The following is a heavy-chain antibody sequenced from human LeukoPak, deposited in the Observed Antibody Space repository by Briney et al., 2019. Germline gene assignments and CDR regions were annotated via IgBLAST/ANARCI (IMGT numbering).Heavy chain of an antibody. Sequence: ASVKVSCKASGYTFIGYYLHWVRQAPGQGLEWMGWINPKSGGTNYAQKFQGRVTMTRDTSISTAYLELGGLRSDDTAVYYCARYSSSSPFDYWGQGTLVTVSS. J-gene: IGHJ4*02. D-gene: IGHD6-6*01. CDR1: GYTFIGYY. CDR3: ARYSSSSPFDY. V-gene: IGHV1-2*02. CDR2: INPKSGGT.